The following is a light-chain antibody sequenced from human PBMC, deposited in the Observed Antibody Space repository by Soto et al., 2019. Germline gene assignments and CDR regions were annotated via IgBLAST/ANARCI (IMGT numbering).Light chain of an antibody. CDR2: ANS. J-gene: IGLJ2*01. Sequence: QSALTQPPSVSGAPGQRVTVSCTGSSSNIGAGYNVHWYQQLPGTAPKLLIYANSNRPSGVPDRFSGSKSGTSASLAITGLQAEDEAEYYCQSYDSSLSASVFGGGTKLNV. CDR1: SSNIGAGYN. V-gene: IGLV1-40*01. CDR3: QSYDSSLSASV.